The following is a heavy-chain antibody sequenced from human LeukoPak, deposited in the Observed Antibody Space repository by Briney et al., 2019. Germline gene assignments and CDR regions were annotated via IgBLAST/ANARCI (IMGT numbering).Heavy chain of an antibody. CDR3: ARDQTIAAAAGMDV. D-gene: IGHD6-13*01. Sequence: GGSLRLSCAASGFTFDDYAMNWVRQAPGKGLEWVSSISSSSSYIYYADSVKGRFTISRDNAKNSLYLQMNSLRAEDTAVYYCARDQTIAAAAGMDVWGQGTTVTVSS. V-gene: IGHV3-21*01. CDR2: ISSSSSYI. CDR1: GFTFDDYA. J-gene: IGHJ6*02.